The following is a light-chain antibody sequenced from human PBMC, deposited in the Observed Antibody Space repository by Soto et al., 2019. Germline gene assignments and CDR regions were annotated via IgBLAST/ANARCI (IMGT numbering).Light chain of an antibody. CDR3: SSYTGSSINTVV. CDR2: EVS. CDR1: SSDVGGYNY. V-gene: IGLV2-14*01. Sequence: QSALTQPASVSGSPGQSIAISSTGTSSDVGGYNYVSWYQQHPGKAPKLMIFEVSNRPSGVSNRFSGSKSGNTASLTISGLQAEDEADYYCSSYTGSSINTVVFGGGTKLTVL. J-gene: IGLJ2*01.